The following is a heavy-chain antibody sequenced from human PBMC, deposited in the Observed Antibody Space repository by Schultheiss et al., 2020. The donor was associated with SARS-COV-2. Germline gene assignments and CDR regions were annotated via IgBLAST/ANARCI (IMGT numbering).Heavy chain of an antibody. D-gene: IGHD1-1*01. Sequence: SETLSPTFTVSGGSISSYYWSWIRQPPGKGLEWIGYIYYSGSTNYNPSLKSRVTISVDTSKNQFSLKLSSVTAADTAVYYCARSVRYNWNHLLFDYWGQGTLVTVSS. CDR2: IYYSGST. CDR3: ARSVRYNWNHLLFDY. CDR1: GGSISSYY. J-gene: IGHJ4*02. V-gene: IGHV4-59*01.